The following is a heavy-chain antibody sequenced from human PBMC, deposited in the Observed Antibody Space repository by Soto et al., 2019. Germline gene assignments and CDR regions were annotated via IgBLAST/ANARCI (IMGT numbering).Heavy chain of an antibody. CDR2: INSDGSST. V-gene: IGHV3-74*01. CDR1: GFTFSSYW. D-gene: IGHD6-19*01. Sequence: GVSLRLSCAAAGFTFSSYWMHWVRQAPGKGLVWVSRINSDGSSTNYADSVKGRFTISRDNAKNTLYLQMNSLRAEDTAVYYCAQRQSGWYVYWGQGTLVTVSS. J-gene: IGHJ4*02. CDR3: AQRQSGWYVY.